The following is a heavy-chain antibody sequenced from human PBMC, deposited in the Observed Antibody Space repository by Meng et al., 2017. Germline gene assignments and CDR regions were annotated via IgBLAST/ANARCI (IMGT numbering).Heavy chain of an antibody. J-gene: IGHJ4*02. Sequence: ASVKVSCKASGYTFTSYYMHWVRQAPGQGLEWMGIINPSGGSTSYAQKFQGRVTMTRDTSTSTVYMELSSLRSEDTAVYYCARASYYYDSSGYYYEYFDYWGQGTLVTVSS. CDR1: GYTFTSYY. D-gene: IGHD3-22*01. CDR3: ARASYYYDSSGYYYEYFDY. CDR2: INPSGGST. V-gene: IGHV1-46*01.